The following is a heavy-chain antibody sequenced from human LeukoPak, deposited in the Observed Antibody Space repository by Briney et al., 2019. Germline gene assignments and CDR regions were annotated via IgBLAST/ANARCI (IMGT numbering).Heavy chain of an antibody. CDR3: AREGYCSSTSCYLRWFDP. Sequence: PGGSLRLSCAASGFTFSSYSMNWVRQAPGKGLEWVSSISSSSSYIYYADSVKGRFTISRDNAKNSLYLQMNSLRAEDTAVYYCAREGYCSSTSCYLRWFDPWGQGTLVTVSS. CDR2: ISSSSSYI. V-gene: IGHV3-21*01. CDR1: GFTFSSYS. D-gene: IGHD2-2*01. J-gene: IGHJ5*02.